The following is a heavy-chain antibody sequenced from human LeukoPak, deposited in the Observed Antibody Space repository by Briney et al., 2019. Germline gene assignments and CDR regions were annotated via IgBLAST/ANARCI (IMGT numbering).Heavy chain of an antibody. V-gene: IGHV3-23*01. CDR1: GFTFRSYA. D-gene: IGHD1-1*01. CDR2: LSNSGGTT. Sequence: GGSLRLSCAASGFTFRSYAMAWVRQAPGKGLEWVSALSNSGGTTYYADSVKGRFTISRDNSKNTLYLQMNNLRAEDTAVYYCATESNWNDFDYWGQGTLVTVSS. CDR3: ATESNWNDFDY. J-gene: IGHJ4*02.